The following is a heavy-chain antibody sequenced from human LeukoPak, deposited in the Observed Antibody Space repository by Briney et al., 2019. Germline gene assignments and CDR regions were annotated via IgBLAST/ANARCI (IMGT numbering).Heavy chain of an antibody. CDR1: GYSFTTYW. CDR3: ARRALYSTSKNPYYFDY. V-gene: IGHV5-51*01. CDR2: IYPGDSDT. D-gene: IGHD6-6*01. Sequence: GESLKISCKGSGYSFTTYWIAWVRQMPGKGLERMGIIYPGDSDTRYSPSFQGQVTISADKSISTAYLQWSSLRASDTAMYYCARRALYSTSKNPYYFDYWGQGTLVTVSS. J-gene: IGHJ4*02.